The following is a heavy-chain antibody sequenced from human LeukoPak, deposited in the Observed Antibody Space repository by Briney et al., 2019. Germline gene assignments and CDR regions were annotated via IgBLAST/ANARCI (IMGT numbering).Heavy chain of an antibody. Sequence: SETLSLTCSVSGGSISRSSYYWGWIRQPPGKGLEWIGSIYYSETTYHNPSLKSRVTISVDTSKNQFSLKLSSVTASDTAVYYCARGYCSENRCYTWGDRPLWFYSYMAVWGKGTTVTVSS. J-gene: IGHJ6*03. CDR1: GGSISRSSYY. D-gene: IGHD2-15*01. CDR3: ARGYCSENRCYTWGDRPLWFYSYMAV. CDR2: IYYSETT. V-gene: IGHV4-39*01.